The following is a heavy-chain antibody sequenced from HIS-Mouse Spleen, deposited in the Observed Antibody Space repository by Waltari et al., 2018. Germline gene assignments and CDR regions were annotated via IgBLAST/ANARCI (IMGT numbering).Heavy chain of an antibody. CDR1: GYTFTSYD. D-gene: IGHD1-26*01. Sequence: QVQLVQSGAEVKKPGASVKVSCKASGYTFTSYDINWVRQATGQGLEWMGWMNPNSGNTGYAQKFQGRVTMTRNTSISTAYMELSSLRSEDTAVYYCARMWELLNWSWFDPWGQGTLVTVSS. CDR3: ARMWELLNWSWFDP. V-gene: IGHV1-8*01. CDR2: MNPNSGNT. J-gene: IGHJ5*02.